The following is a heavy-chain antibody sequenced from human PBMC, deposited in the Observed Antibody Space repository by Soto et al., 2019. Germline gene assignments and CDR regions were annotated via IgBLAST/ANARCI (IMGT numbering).Heavy chain of an antibody. V-gene: IGHV3-23*01. Sequence: GGSLRLSCAASGFTFSSYAMSWVRQAPGKGLEWVSAISVSGVSTYYPDSGKGRFTISRDNSKNTLYLQMNSLRAEDTAVYYCAKDIRVTGIVVVVAAKVPTMYFDYWGQGTLVTVSS. D-gene: IGHD2-15*01. CDR1: GFTFSSYA. CDR3: AKDIRVTGIVVVVAAKVPTMYFDY. CDR2: ISVSGVST. J-gene: IGHJ4*02.